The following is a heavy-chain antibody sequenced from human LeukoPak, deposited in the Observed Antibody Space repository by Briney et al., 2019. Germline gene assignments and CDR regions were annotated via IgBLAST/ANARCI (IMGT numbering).Heavy chain of an antibody. CDR3: AKEDSSGRSY. Sequence: GGSLRLSCAASGFTFDDYAMHWVRQAPGKGLEWVSGISWNSGSIGYADSVKGRFTISRDNAKNSLYLQMNSLRAEDTALYYCAKEDSSGRSYWGQGTLVTVSS. D-gene: IGHD6-19*01. CDR1: GFTFDDYA. J-gene: IGHJ4*02. CDR2: ISWNSGSI. V-gene: IGHV3-9*01.